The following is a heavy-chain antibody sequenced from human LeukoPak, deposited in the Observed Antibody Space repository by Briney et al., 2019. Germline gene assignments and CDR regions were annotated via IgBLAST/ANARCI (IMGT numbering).Heavy chain of an antibody. CDR1: GYTFTGYY. D-gene: IGHD6-19*01. J-gene: IGHJ6*03. V-gene: IGHV1-2*02. CDR3: ATPAVAEVDYYYYMDV. CDR2: INPNSGGT. Sequence: ASVKVSCEASGYTFTGYYMHWVRQAPGQGLEWMGWINPNSGGTNYAQKFQGRVTMTRDTSISTAYMELSRLRSDDTAVYYCATPAVAEVDYYYYMDVWGKGTTVTVSS.